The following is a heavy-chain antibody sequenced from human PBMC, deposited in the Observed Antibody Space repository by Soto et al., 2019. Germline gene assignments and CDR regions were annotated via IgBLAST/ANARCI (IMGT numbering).Heavy chain of an antibody. Sequence: SETLSLTCAVSGYSISSGYYWGWLRQPPGKGLEWIGSIYHGGSTYYNPSLNSRVTLSVDTSKNQFSLKLSSVTAADTAVYYCARVRAYSSSWYGNWFDPWGQGTLVTVSS. CDR2: IYHGGST. V-gene: IGHV4-38-2*01. CDR3: ARVRAYSSSWYGNWFDP. J-gene: IGHJ5*02. D-gene: IGHD6-13*01. CDR1: GYSISSGYY.